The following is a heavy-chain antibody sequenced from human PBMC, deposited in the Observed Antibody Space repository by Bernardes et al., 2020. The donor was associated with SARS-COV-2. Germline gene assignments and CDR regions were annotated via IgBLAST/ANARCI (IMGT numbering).Heavy chain of an antibody. CDR3: TRDVRGYDCF. V-gene: IGHV3-23*01. J-gene: IGHJ4*02. CDR2: ISSDDGSK. CDR1: GFTFSTYA. Sequence: GGSLRLSCAASGFTFSTYAMSWVRQTPGKGLEWVSSISSDDGSKHYAESVKGRFTISRDTSKTTLYLQMNSLSSEDTAIYYCTRDVRGYDCFWGQGTLVTVSS. D-gene: IGHD5-12*01.